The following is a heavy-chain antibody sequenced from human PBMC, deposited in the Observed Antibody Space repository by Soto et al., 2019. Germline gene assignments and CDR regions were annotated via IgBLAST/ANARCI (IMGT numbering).Heavy chain of an antibody. CDR2: IWYDGSNK. CDR1: GFTFSSYG. J-gene: IGHJ4*02. D-gene: IGHD2-15*01. Sequence: QVQLVESGGGVVQPGRSLRLSCAASGFTFSSYGMHWVRQAPGKGLEWVAVIWYDGSNKYYADSVKGRFTISRDNSKNTLYLQMNSLRAEDTAVYYCARAGIGYCSGGSCQALDYWGQGTLVTVSS. CDR3: ARAGIGYCSGGSCQALDY. V-gene: IGHV3-33*01.